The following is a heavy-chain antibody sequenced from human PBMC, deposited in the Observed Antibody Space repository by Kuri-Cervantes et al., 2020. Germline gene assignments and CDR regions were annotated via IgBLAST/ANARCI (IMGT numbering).Heavy chain of an antibody. J-gene: IGHJ3*02. CDR3: ARPYCSSTSSYTRDAFDI. Sequence: GGSLRLSCKGSGYIFTSYWIGWVRQMPGKGLEWMGIIYPCDSDTRYSQSFQGKVTISADKSINTAYLQWSSLKASDTAMYYCARPYCSSTSSYTRDAFDIWGQGTMVTVSS. D-gene: IGHD2-2*02. V-gene: IGHV5-51*01. CDR2: IYPCDSDT. CDR1: GYIFTSYW.